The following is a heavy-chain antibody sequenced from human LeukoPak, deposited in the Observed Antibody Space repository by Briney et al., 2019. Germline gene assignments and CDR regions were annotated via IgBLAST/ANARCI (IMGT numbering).Heavy chain of an antibody. Sequence: SETLSLTCAVYGGSFSGYYWSWIRQPPGKGLEWIGEINHSGSTNYNPSLKSRVTISVDTSKNQFSLKLSSVTAADTAVYYCARRKQQLGRYNWFDPWGQGTLVTDSS. CDR1: GGSFSGYY. J-gene: IGHJ5*02. CDR3: ARRKQQLGRYNWFDP. D-gene: IGHD6-13*01. V-gene: IGHV4-34*01. CDR2: INHSGST.